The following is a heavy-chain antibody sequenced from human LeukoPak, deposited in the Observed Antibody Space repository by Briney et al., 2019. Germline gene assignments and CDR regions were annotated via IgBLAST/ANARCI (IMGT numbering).Heavy chain of an antibody. Sequence: PGGSLRLSCAASGFTFSSYAMHWGRQAPGKGGEYVSAISSNGGSTYYADSVKGRFPISRDNSKNTLYLQMGSLRAEDMAVYYCARSPRGAAAGHFDYWGQGTLVTVSS. J-gene: IGHJ4*02. CDR1: GFTFSSYA. CDR3: ARSPRGAAAGHFDY. CDR2: ISSNGGST. D-gene: IGHD6-13*01. V-gene: IGHV3-64*02.